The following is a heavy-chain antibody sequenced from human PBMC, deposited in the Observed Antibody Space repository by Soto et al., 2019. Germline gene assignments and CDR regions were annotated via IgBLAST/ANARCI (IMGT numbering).Heavy chain of an antibody. CDR3: ARKPPAWNDWGGYYFDY. CDR1: GGSISSGGYY. CDR2: IYYSGST. Sequence: SETLSLTCTVSGGSISSGGYYWSWIRQHPGKGLEWIGYIYYSGSTYYNPSLKSRVTISVDTSKNQFSLKLSSVTAADTAVYYCARKPPAWNDWGGYYFDYWGQGTLVTVSS. D-gene: IGHD1-1*01. V-gene: IGHV4-31*03. J-gene: IGHJ4*02.